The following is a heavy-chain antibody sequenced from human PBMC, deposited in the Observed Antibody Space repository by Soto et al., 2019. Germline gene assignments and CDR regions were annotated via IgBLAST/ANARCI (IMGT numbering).Heavy chain of an antibody. Sequence: ASVKVSCKASGYTFTSYAIDWVRQAPGQRLEWMGWINAGNGNTKYSQKFQGRVTITRDTSASTAYMELSSLRSEDTAVYYCARDMGFGLSDYWGQGTLVTVSS. CDR2: INAGNGNT. CDR1: GYTFTSYA. D-gene: IGHD3-10*01. V-gene: IGHV1-3*01. J-gene: IGHJ4*02. CDR3: ARDMGFGLSDY.